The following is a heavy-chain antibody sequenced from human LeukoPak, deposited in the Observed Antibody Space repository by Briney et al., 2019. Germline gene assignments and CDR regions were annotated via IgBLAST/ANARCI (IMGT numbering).Heavy chain of an antibody. V-gene: IGHV4-59*01. CDR3: ARSKTHYYDSSGYPDY. Sequence: KASETLSLTCTVSGGSISSYYWSWIRQPPGKGLEWIGYIYYSGSTNYNPSLKSRVTISVDTSKNQFSLKLSSVTAADTAVYYCARSKTHYYDSSGYPDYWGQGTLVTVSS. D-gene: IGHD3-22*01. J-gene: IGHJ4*02. CDR2: IYYSGST. CDR1: GGSISSYY.